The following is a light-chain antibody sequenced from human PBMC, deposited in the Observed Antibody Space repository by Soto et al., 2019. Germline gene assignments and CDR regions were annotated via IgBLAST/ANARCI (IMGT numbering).Light chain of an antibody. CDR1: QDINTW. Sequence: DIQMTQSPSSVSASVGDRVTITCRASQDINTWLAWYQRKPGQDLKLLIYATSSLQSGVPSRFSGSGSGTDFTLTISSLQPEDFATYYCQQGSSLPLTFGQGTRLEIK. J-gene: IGKJ5*01. CDR2: ATS. CDR3: QQGSSLPLT. V-gene: IGKV1D-12*01.